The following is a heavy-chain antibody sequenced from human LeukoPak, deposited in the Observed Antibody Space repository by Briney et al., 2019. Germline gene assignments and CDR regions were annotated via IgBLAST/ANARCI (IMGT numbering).Heavy chain of an antibody. CDR2: IYYSGST. D-gene: IGHD3-10*01. V-gene: IGHV4-59*01. J-gene: IGHJ4*02. CDR1: GGSISSYY. CDR3: ARVDGSGSLNFDY. Sequence: SETLSLTCTVSGGSISSYYWSWIRQPPGKGLEWIGYIYYSGSTNYNPSLKSRVTISVDTSKNQFSLKLSSVTAADTAVYYCARVDGSGSLNFDYWGQGTLVTVSS.